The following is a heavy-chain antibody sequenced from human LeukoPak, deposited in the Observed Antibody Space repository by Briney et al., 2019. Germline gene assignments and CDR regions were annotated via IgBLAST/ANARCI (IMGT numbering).Heavy chain of an antibody. D-gene: IGHD3-16*01. CDR3: ARRPLGYWYFDL. CDR1: GFTFSRYR. Sequence: GWSVRLSCAASGFTFSRYRMHWLRPAAAKGLAWGSDIISSSGTIYYADSVKGRFTISRDNAKNSLYLQMNSVRDEDTAVYYCARRPLGYWYFDLWGRGTLVTVSS. V-gene: IGHV3-48*02. CDR2: IISSSGTI. J-gene: IGHJ2*01.